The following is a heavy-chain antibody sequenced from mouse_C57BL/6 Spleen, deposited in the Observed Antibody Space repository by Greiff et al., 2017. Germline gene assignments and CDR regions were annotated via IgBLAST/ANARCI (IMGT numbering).Heavy chain of an antibody. V-gene: IGHV5-17*01. CDR3: ARESAQAWFAY. Sequence: DVKLQESGGGLVKPGGSLKLSCAASGFTFSDYGMHWVRQAPEKGLEWVAYISSGSSTIYYADTVKGRFTISRDNAKNTLFLQMTSLGSEDTAMYYCARESAQAWFAYWGQGTLVTVSA. CDR2: ISSGSSTI. D-gene: IGHD3-2*02. J-gene: IGHJ3*01. CDR1: GFTFSDYG.